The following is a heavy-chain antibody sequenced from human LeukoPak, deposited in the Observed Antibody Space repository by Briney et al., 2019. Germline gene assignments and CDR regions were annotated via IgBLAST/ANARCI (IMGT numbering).Heavy chain of an antibody. CDR3: ARAGHNSNSGGYDF. J-gene: IGHJ4*02. Sequence: ASVKVSCKTSGYTFTDYYMHWVRQAPGQGLESLGWIDPDTGDTNYPQKFQGRVTMTRDTSSSTAYMELNRLRSDDTAVYYCARAGHNSNSGGYDFWGLGTLVTVSS. CDR2: IDPDTGDT. D-gene: IGHD3-22*01. V-gene: IGHV1-2*02. CDR1: GYTFTDYY.